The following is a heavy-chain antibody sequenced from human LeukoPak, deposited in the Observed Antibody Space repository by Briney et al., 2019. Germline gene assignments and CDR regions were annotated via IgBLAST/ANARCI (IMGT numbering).Heavy chain of an antibody. CDR2: IYYTGTT. Sequence: PSETLSLTCTVSGDSISSGGYYWSWIRQHPGRGLEWIGYIYYTGTTYYNPSLKSRVTISVDTSKNLFSLNLTSVTAADTAVYYCARAQYIASSSYFYYMDVWGKGTTVTVSS. V-gene: IGHV4-31*03. D-gene: IGHD6-6*01. CDR3: ARAQYIASSSYFYYMDV. CDR1: GDSISSGGYY. J-gene: IGHJ6*03.